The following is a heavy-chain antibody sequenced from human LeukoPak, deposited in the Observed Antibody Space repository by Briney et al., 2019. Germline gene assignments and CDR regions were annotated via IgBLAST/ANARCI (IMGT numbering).Heavy chain of an antibody. V-gene: IGHV3-64*01. CDR2: INSNGGST. D-gene: IGHD3-10*01. CDR3: ARDVRGRGVNRGAFDI. CDR1: GFTFSSYA. Sequence: GGSLRLSCVASGFTFSSYAMHWVRQTPGKGLEYVSGINSNGGSTHYANSVKGRFTISRDNSKHTLYLQMGSLRTEDMAVYYCARDVRGRGVNRGAFDIWGQGTMVTVSS. J-gene: IGHJ3*02.